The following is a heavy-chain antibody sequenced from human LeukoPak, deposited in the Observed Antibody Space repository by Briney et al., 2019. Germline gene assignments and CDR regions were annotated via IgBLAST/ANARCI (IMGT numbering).Heavy chain of an antibody. CDR1: GGSVSSGSCY. V-gene: IGHV4-61*01. CDR2: IYYSGST. Sequence: PSETLSLTCTVSGGSVSSGSCYWSWIRQPPGKGLEWIGYIYYSGSTNYNPSLKSRVTISVDTSKNQFSLKLSSVTAADTAVYYCARERGYYGSGSHNDAFDIWGQGTMVTVSS. D-gene: IGHD3-10*01. CDR3: ARERGYYGSGSHNDAFDI. J-gene: IGHJ3*02.